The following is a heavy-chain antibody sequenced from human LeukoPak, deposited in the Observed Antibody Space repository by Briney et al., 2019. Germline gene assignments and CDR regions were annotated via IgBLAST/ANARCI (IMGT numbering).Heavy chain of an antibody. V-gene: IGHV3-53*01. J-gene: IGHJ6*03. CDR2: IYSGGST. CDR1: GFTVSSNY. D-gene: IGHD6-13*01. CDR3: ARDRRGEQQLVRGYYYHMDV. Sequence: GGSLRLSCAASGFTVSSNYMSWVRQAPGKGLEWVSVIYSGGSTYYADSVKGRFTISRDNSKNTLYLQMNSLRAEDRAVYYCARDRRGEQQLVRGYYYHMDVWGKGTTVTVSS.